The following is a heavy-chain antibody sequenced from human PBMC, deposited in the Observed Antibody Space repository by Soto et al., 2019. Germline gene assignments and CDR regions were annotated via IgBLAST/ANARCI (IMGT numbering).Heavy chain of an antibody. Sequence: SETLSLTCTVSRGSINGYYWSWIRQPPGRGLEWIGYIYYTGSTSYNPSLESRVTISVDMSKHQFSLNLRSVTAADTAMYYCARDRGVSSGPPTEYALAFWGQGTMVTASS. V-gene: IGHV4-59*01. CDR2: IYYTGST. J-gene: IGHJ3*01. CDR1: RGSINGYY. D-gene: IGHD3-22*01. CDR3: ARDRGVSSGPPTEYALAF.